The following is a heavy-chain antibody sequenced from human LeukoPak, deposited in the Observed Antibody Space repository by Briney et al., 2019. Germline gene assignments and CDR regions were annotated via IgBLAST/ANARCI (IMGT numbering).Heavy chain of an antibody. CDR3: ARRSYNLSWRSNRYYFDY. CDR1: GESFSDHY. CDR2: IHHGGTT. Sequence: SEILSLTCAVYGESFSDHYWTWIRQSPGKGLEWIGEIHHGGTTNYNPSFKSRAALSLDTSKNQFSLRLSFVTAADTALYYCARRSYNLSWRSNRYYFDYWGRGTLVTVSS. V-gene: IGHV4-34*01. D-gene: IGHD1-14*01. J-gene: IGHJ4*02.